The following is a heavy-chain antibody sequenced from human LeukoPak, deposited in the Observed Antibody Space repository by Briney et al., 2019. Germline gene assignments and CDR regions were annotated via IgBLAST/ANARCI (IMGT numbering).Heavy chain of an antibody. CDR1: GFTFSSYG. CDR3: AKDPTTYYYDSSGYY. Sequence: PGGSLRLSCAASGFTFSSYGMHWVRQAPGKGLEWVAFIRYDGSNKYYADSVKGRFTISRDNSKNTLYLQMNSLRAEDTAVYYCAKDPTTYYYDSSGYYWGQGTLVTVSS. J-gene: IGHJ4*02. CDR2: IRYDGSNK. D-gene: IGHD3-22*01. V-gene: IGHV3-30*02.